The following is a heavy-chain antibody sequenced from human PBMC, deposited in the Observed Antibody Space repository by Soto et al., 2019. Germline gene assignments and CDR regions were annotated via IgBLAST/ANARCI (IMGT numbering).Heavy chain of an antibody. CDR2: IWYDGSNK. CDR1: GFTFSSYG. V-gene: IGHV3-33*01. Sequence: GGSLRLSCAASGFTFSSYGMHWVRQAPGKGLEWVAVIWYDGSNKYYADSVKGRFTISRDNSKNTLYLQMNSLRAEDTAVYYCAREDTYYYGSGSPESFQHWGQGT. J-gene: IGHJ1*01. CDR3: AREDTYYYGSGSPESFQH. D-gene: IGHD3-10*01.